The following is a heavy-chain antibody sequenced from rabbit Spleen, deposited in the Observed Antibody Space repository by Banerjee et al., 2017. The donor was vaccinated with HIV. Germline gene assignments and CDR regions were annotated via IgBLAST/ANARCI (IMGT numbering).Heavy chain of an antibody. D-gene: IGHD1-1*01. V-gene: IGHV1S45*01. Sequence: QEHLEESGGDLVKPGASLTLTCTASGFSFSSSDHIYWVRQAPGKGLEWVGAINTGSGSAYYASWAKGRFTLSKTSSTTVTLQMTSLTAADTATYFCARSINWANRALNLWGQGTLVTVS. CDR2: INTGSGSA. CDR3: ARSINWANRALNL. CDR1: GFSFSSSDH. J-gene: IGHJ4*01.